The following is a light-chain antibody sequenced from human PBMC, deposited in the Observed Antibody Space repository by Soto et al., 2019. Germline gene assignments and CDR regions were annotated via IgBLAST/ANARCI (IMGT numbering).Light chain of an antibody. V-gene: IGLV2-14*03. CDR2: GVT. CDR3: SSYTSSSTLV. CDR1: SRDVGGFNF. J-gene: IGLJ1*01. Sequence: QSVLTQPASVSGSPGQSITISCSGTSRDVGGFNFVSWYRHHPGKAPKLMIYGVTNRPSGVSDRFSGSKSGNTASLTISGLQAEDEADYYCSSYTSSSTLVFGSGTKVT.